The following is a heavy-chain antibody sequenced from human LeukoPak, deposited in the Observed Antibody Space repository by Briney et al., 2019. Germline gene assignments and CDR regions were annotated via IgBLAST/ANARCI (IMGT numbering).Heavy chain of an antibody. CDR2: ISWNSGSI. Sequence: AGGSLRLSCAASGFTFDDYAMHWVRQAPGKGLEWVSGISWNSGSIGYADSVKGRFTISRDNAKNSLYLQMNSLRAEDTALYYCAAHPQTTVTRDYWGQGTLVTVSS. CDR3: AAHPQTTVTRDY. V-gene: IGHV3-9*01. CDR1: GFTFDDYA. J-gene: IGHJ4*02. D-gene: IGHD4-17*01.